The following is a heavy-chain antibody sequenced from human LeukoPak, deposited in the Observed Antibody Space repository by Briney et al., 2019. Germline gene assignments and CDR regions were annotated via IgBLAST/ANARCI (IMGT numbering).Heavy chain of an antibody. CDR2: IYPEDSDA. J-gene: IGHJ4*02. CDR3: ARQSGFSYGDFEY. Sequence: GESLKISCKGSGYSFSNYWIGWVRQMPGKGLEWMGVIYPEDSDARYSPSFQGQVTISADKSISTAYLQWNSLHASDTGMYYCARQSGFSYGDFEYWGQGTLVTVSS. V-gene: IGHV5-51*01. CDR1: GYSFSNYW. D-gene: IGHD5-18*01.